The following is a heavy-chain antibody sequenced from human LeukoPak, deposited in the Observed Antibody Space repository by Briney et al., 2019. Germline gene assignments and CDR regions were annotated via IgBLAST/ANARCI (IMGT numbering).Heavy chain of an antibody. V-gene: IGHV4-34*01. CDR1: GGSFSGYY. D-gene: IGHD3-22*01. J-gene: IGHJ4*02. CDR2: INHSGST. Sequence: SETLSLTCAVYGGSFSGYYWSWIRQPPGKGLEWIGEINHSGSTNYNPSLKSRVTISLDTSKNQFSLKLSSVTAADTAVYYCARAHYYDSRGYYLGLDSWGQGTLVTVSS. CDR3: ARAHYYDSRGYYLGLDS.